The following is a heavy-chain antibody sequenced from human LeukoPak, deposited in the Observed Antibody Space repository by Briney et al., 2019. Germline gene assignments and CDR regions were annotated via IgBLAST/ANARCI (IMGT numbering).Heavy chain of an antibody. CDR3: ARGGRDIVVVVAATLEY. V-gene: IGHV3-48*03. CDR1: GFTFSSYA. CDR2: ISGSGGTT. D-gene: IGHD2-15*01. J-gene: IGHJ4*02. Sequence: GGSLRLSCAASGFTFSSYAMNWVRQAPGKGLEWVSAISGSGGTTYYADSVKGRFTISRDNAKNSLYLQMNSLRAEDTAVYYCARGGRDIVVVVAATLEYWGQGALVTVSS.